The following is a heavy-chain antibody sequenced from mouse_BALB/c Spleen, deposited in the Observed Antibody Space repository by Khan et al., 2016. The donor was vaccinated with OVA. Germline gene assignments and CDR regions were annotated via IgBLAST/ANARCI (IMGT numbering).Heavy chain of an antibody. CDR3: ARVNYYGYYFDY. V-gene: IGHV3-2*02. Sequence: EVQLQQSGPGLVKPSQSLSLTCTVTGYSITSGYAWNWIRQFPGNKLEWMGYISYSGVTSYTPSLKSRISITRDTSKNQFFLQLNSVTTEDTATYYCARVNYYGYYFDYWSQGTTRTVSS. J-gene: IGHJ2*01. CDR1: GYSITSGYA. D-gene: IGHD1-1*01. CDR2: ISYSGVT.